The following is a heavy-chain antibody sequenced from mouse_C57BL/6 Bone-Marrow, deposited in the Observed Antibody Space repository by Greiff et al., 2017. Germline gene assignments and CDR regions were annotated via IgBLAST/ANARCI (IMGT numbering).Heavy chain of an antibody. CDR2: IWSGGST. Sequence: QVQLKESGPGLVQPSQSLSITCTVSGFSLTSYGVHWVRQSPGTGLEWLGVIWSGGSTDYNAAFISRLSISKDNSKSQVFFKMNSLQADDTAIYYCARLRRFAYWGQGTLVTVSA. D-gene: IGHD2-12*01. V-gene: IGHV2-2*01. J-gene: IGHJ3*01. CDR1: GFSLTSYG. CDR3: ARLRRFAY.